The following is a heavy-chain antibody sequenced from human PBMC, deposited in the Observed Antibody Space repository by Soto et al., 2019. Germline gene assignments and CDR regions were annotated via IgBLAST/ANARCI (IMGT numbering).Heavy chain of an antibody. CDR2: IDPSDSQT. CDR3: ARQIYDSDTGPNFQYYFDS. D-gene: IGHD3-22*01. Sequence: GESLKISCKGSGYSFAGYWITWLRQKPGKGLEWMGRIDPSDSQTYYSPSFRGHVTISVTKSITTVFLQWSSLRASDTAMYYCARQIYDSDTGPNFQYYFDSWGQGTPVTVSS. J-gene: IGHJ4*02. V-gene: IGHV5-10-1*01. CDR1: GYSFAGYW.